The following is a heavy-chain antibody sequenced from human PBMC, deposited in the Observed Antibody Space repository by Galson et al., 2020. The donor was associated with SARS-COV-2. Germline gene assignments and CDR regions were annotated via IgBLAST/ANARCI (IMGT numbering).Heavy chain of an antibody. CDR3: ARGDMRNDYFDY. D-gene: IGHD3-16*01. Sequence: GKGLVWVSHILNDGSTTNYADSVRGRFTISGDDAKNTLYLHMSSLRAEDTAVYYCARGDMRNDYFDYWGQGTLVTVSS. V-gene: IGHV3-74*01. J-gene: IGHJ4*02. CDR2: ILNDGSTT.